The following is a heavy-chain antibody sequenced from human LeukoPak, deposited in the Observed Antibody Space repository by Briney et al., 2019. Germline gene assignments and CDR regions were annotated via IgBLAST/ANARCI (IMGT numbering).Heavy chain of an antibody. CDR2: ISDSGGTK. Sequence: PGGSLRLSCAASGFTFSDYGMSWVRQAPGKGLEWVSGISDSGGTKYYADSVKGRFTISGDNSKNTLYLQMNSLRGEDTAVYYCAKDTQRTGCHHFDYWGQGTLVTVSS. V-gene: IGHV3-23*01. CDR1: GFTFSDYG. D-gene: IGHD1-14*01. CDR3: AKDTQRTGCHHFDY. J-gene: IGHJ4*02.